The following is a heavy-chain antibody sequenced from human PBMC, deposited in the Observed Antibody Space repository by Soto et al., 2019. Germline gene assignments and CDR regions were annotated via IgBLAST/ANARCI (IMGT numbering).Heavy chain of an antibody. Sequence: QVQLVQSGAEVKKPGASVKVSCKASGYTFTSYDINWVRQATGQGLEWMGWMNPNSGNTGYAQKFQGRVTMTRNTSISTASMELSSLRSEDTAVYYCARGRAAAGGFALGYWGQGTLVTGSS. CDR2: MNPNSGNT. D-gene: IGHD6-13*01. J-gene: IGHJ4*02. CDR1: GYTFTSYD. CDR3: ARGRAAAGGFALGY. V-gene: IGHV1-8*01.